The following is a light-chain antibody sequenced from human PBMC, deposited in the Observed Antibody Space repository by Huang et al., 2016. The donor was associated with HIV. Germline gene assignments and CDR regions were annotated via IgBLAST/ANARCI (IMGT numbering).Light chain of an antibody. Sequence: EIVLTQSPGTLSLSPGEGATLSCRASQSVTGSSVAWYQQKRGQAPRLLVFGASTRASGIADRVSGSGSGTDFILTIDRLESEDSAMYYCHQYGTSPWTFGQGTKVEIK. CDR2: GAS. CDR3: HQYGTSPWT. CDR1: QSVTGSS. J-gene: IGKJ1*01. V-gene: IGKV3-20*01.